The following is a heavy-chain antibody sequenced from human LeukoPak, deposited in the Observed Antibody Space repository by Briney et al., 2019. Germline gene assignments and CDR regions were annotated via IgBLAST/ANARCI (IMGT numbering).Heavy chain of an antibody. CDR1: GFTFSSYG. D-gene: IGHD6-13*01. V-gene: IGHV3-30*02. CDR3: ARHPGYSSRSSDY. CDR2: IRYDGSNK. J-gene: IGHJ4*02. Sequence: GGSLRLSCAASGFTFSSYGMHWVRQAPGKGLEWVAFIRYDGSNKYYADSVKGRFTISRDNSKNTLYLQMNSLRAEDTAVYYCARHPGYSSRSSDYWGQGTLVTVSS.